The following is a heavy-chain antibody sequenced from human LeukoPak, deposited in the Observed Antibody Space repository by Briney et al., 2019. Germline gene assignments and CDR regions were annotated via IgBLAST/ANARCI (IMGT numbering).Heavy chain of an antibody. Sequence: SETLSLTCTVSGGSISSYYWSWIRQPPGKGLEWIGYIYYSGSTNYNPSLKSRVTISVDTSKNQFSLKLSSVTAADTAVYYCASRGYSYGFDYWGQGTLVTVSS. CDR3: ASRGYSYGFDY. J-gene: IGHJ4*02. CDR1: GGSISSYY. V-gene: IGHV4-59*01. CDR2: IYYSGST. D-gene: IGHD5-18*01.